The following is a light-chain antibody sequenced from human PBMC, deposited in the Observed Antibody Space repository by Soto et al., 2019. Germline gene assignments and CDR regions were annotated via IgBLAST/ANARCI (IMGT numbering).Light chain of an antibody. CDR1: SSDVGSYDL. V-gene: IGLV2-14*02. CDR3: FSYSTNSTVV. CDR2: DVS. Sequence: QSALTQPASVSGSPGQSITFSCTGASSDVGSYDLVSWYQQHPGKAPKLLIFDVSNRPSGVSHRFSGSKSGNAASLTISGLQAEDEADYYCFSYSTNSTVVLGGGTKLTVL. J-gene: IGLJ2*01.